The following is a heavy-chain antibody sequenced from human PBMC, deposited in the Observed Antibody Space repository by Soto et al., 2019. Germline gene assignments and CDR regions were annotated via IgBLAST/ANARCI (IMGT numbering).Heavy chain of an antibody. CDR3: ARSHAATIFHYYGMDV. CDR1: GYTFTAYY. CDR2: INPNSGGT. V-gene: IGHV1-2*02. Sequence: QVQLVQSGAEVKKPGASVKVSCKASGYTFTAYYMHWVRQAPGQGLEWMGWINPNSGGTNYAQKFQGRVTMTRDTSISTAYMELSRLRSDDTAVYYCARSHAATIFHYYGMDVWGQGTTVTVSS. D-gene: IGHD3-3*01. J-gene: IGHJ6*02.